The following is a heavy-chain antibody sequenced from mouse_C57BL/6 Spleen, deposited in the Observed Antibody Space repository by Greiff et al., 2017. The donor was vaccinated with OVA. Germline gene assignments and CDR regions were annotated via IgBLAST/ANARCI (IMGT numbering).Heavy chain of an antibody. CDR2: INPSSGYT. CDR3: AVYAYAMDY. Sequence: QVHVKQSGAELARPGASVKMSCKASGYTFTSYTMHWVKQRPGQGLEWIGYINPSSGYTKYNQKFKDKATLTADKSSSTAYMQLGSLTSEDSAVYYCAVYAYAMDYWGQGTSVTVAS. CDR1: GYTFTSYT. J-gene: IGHJ4*01. D-gene: IGHD2-12*01. V-gene: IGHV1-4*01.